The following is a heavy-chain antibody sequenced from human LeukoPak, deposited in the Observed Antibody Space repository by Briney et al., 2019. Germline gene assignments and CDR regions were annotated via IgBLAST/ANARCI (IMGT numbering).Heavy chain of an antibody. D-gene: IGHD2-15*01. CDR3: ARSRPHCSGGSCYSGVRSEFDY. V-gene: IGHV1-46*01. CDR2: INPSGGST. Sequence: ASVKVSCKASGYTFTSYYMRWVRQAPGQGLEWMGIINPSGGSTSYAQKFQGRVTMTRDTSTSTVYMELSSLRSEDTAVYYCARSRPHCSGGSCYSGVRSEFDYWGQGTLVTVSS. CDR1: GYTFTSYY. J-gene: IGHJ4*02.